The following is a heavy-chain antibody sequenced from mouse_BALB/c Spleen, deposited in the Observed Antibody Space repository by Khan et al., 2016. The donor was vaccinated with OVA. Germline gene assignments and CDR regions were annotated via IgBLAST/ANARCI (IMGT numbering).Heavy chain of an antibody. CDR3: ARHNYGPFAY. V-gene: IGHV5-9-3*01. J-gene: IGHJ3*01. CDR1: GFTFSTYA. D-gene: IGHD1-1*01. CDR2: ISSGCDYI. Sequence: EVELVESGGDLVKPGGSLKLSCSASGFTFSTYAMSWVRQTPEKRLEWVATISSGCDYIYYPDSVKGRFTISRDNAKNPLYRQMSCLGSEDTAMYYCARHNYGPFAYWGQGTLVTVSA.